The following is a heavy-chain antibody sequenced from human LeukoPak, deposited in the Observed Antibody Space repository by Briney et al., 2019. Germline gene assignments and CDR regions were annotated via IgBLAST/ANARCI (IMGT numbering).Heavy chain of an antibody. V-gene: IGHV3-9*03. J-gene: IGHJ4*02. D-gene: IGHD3-22*01. Sequence: GGSLRLSCAASGFTFDDYAMHWVRQAPGKGLEWVSGISWNSGSIGYADSVKGRFTISRDNAKNSLYPQMNSLRAEDMALYYCAKDKSYHSSGFLDYWGQGTLVTVSS. CDR1: GFTFDDYA. CDR3: AKDKSYHSSGFLDY. CDR2: ISWNSGSI.